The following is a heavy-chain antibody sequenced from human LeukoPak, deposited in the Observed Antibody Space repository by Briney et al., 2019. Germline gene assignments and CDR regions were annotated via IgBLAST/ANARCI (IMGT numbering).Heavy chain of an antibody. V-gene: IGHV3-23*01. Sequence: HPGGSLRLSCAASGLTFSSYAMSWVRQAPGKGLEWVSHISYSGDSTYYADSVKGRFTISRDNSKNTLYLQMNSLRAEDTAVYYCAKDQSRDYGSGSYFRGIFGYWGQGALVTVSS. J-gene: IGHJ4*02. CDR2: ISYSGDST. CDR1: GLTFSSYA. D-gene: IGHD3-10*01. CDR3: AKDQSRDYGSGSYFRGIFGY.